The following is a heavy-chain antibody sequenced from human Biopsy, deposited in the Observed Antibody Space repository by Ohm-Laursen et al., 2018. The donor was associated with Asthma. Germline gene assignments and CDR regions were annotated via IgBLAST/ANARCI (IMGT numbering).Heavy chain of an antibody. V-gene: IGHV3-30*03. D-gene: IGHD4-23*01. CDR1: GFTFTSYG. Sequence: SLRLSCAASGFTFTSYGMHWVRQGPGKGLEWVALVSSDGHNKYYEDSVKGRFTISRDNSKNRLYLQINSLRVEDSAVYYCARQSGHDYGGSSAFDTWGQGTMVAVSS. CDR3: ARQSGHDYGGSSAFDT. CDR2: VSSDGHNK. J-gene: IGHJ3*02.